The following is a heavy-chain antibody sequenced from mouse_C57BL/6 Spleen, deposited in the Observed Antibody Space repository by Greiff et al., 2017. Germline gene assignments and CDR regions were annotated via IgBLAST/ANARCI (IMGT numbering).Heavy chain of an antibody. CDR1: GYSITSGYY. CDR2: ISYDGSN. V-gene: IGHV3-6*01. J-gene: IGHJ3*01. CDR3: ASEDFYYYGLFAY. D-gene: IGHD1-1*01. Sequence: EVKLVESGPGLVKPSQSLSLTCSVTGYSITSGYYWNWIRQFPGNKLEWMGYISYDGSNNYNPSLKNRISITRDTPKNQFFLKLNSVTTEDTATYYCASEDFYYYGLFAYWGQGTLVTVSA.